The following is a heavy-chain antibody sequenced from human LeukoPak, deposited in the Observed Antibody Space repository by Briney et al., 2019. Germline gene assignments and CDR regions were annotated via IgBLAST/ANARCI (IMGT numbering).Heavy chain of an antibody. CDR3: ATINSSGYYLHFQH. CDR1: GGSISSGDYY. CDR2: IYYSGST. V-gene: IGHV4-30-4*01. D-gene: IGHD3-22*01. Sequence: SETLSLTCTVSGGSISSGDYYWSWIRQPPGKGLEWIGYIYYSGSTYYNPSLKSRVTISVDTSKNQFSLKLSSVTAADTAVYYCATINSSGYYLHFQHWGQGTLVTVSS. J-gene: IGHJ1*01.